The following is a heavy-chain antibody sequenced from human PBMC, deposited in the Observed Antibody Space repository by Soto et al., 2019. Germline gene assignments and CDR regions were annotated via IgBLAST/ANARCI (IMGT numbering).Heavy chain of an antibody. CDR3: AHRRGGSYYSY. D-gene: IGHD1-26*01. CDR2: IYWDDDK. J-gene: IGHJ4*02. CDR1: GFSLSTSGVG. V-gene: IGHV2-5*02. Sequence: QITLKESGPTLVKPTQTLTLTCTFSGFSLSTSGVGVGWIRQPPGKALEWLALIYWDDDKRYSPSLKSRLTLTKDTSKNLVVLTLTNMDPVDTATYYCAHRRGGSYYSYCGQGTPVTVSS.